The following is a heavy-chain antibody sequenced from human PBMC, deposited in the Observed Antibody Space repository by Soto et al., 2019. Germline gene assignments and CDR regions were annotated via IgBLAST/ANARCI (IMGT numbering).Heavy chain of an antibody. V-gene: IGHV1-69*13. D-gene: IGHD6-13*01. J-gene: IGHJ6*02. Sequence: SVKVSCKASGGTFSIYAISWVRRAPGQGLEWMGGIIPIFGTANYAQKFQGRVTITADESTSTAYMELSSLRSEDTAVYYCAREKVAAADPDYYYYGIYVWGQGTTVTVS. CDR3: AREKVAAADPDYYYYGIYV. CDR2: IIPIFGTA. CDR1: GGTFSIYA.